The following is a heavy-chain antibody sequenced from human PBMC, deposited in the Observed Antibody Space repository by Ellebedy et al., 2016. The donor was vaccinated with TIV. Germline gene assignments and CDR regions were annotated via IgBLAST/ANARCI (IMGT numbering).Heavy chain of an antibody. CDR1: GFTFGGYA. CDR3: GRAPTGSVDY. J-gene: IGHJ4*02. D-gene: IGHD3-10*01. CDR2: IRSKAYGGTT. Sequence: GGSLRLSXTASGFTFGGYAMSWFRQAPGKGLEWVGFIRSKAYGGTTEYAASVKGRFTISRDDSKSIAYLQMNSLKTEDTAVYYCGRAPTGSVDYWGQGTLVTVSS. V-gene: IGHV3-49*03.